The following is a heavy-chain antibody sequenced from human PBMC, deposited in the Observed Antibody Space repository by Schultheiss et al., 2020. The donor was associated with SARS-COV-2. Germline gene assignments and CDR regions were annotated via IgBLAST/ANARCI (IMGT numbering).Heavy chain of an antibody. CDR1: GFTFSSYA. Sequence: GGSLRLSCAASGFTFSSYAMHWVRQAPGKGLEWVAVISYDGSNKYYADSVKGRFTIARDNSKSTLYLQMNSLRVEDTAMYYCARATYYDLLTGHSLADGWYFDLWGRGTRVTVSS. CDR3: ARATYYDLLTGHSLADGWYFDL. CDR2: ISYDGSNK. D-gene: IGHD3-9*01. J-gene: IGHJ2*01. V-gene: IGHV3-33*05.